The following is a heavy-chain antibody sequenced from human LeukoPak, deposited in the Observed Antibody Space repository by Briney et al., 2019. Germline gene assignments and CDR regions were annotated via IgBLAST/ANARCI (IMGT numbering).Heavy chain of an antibody. D-gene: IGHD1-26*01. Sequence: ASVKVSCKASGGTFSSYAINWVRQAPGQGLEWMGGIIPIFGTPNYAQKFQGRVTITADESTSTAYMELSSLRSEDTAVYYCANGYGSYYFGGPDYWGQGTLVTVSS. V-gene: IGHV1-69*13. CDR1: GGTFSSYA. J-gene: IGHJ4*02. CDR3: ANGYGSYYFGGPDY. CDR2: IIPIFGTP.